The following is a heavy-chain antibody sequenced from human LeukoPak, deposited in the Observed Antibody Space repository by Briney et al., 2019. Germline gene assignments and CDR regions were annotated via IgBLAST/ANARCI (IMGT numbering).Heavy chain of an antibody. J-gene: IGHJ4*02. CDR3: ARYSSHWSFDS. D-gene: IGHD6-19*01. Sequence: GGSLRLSCATSGFTFSSYSMNWVRQAPGKGLEWVSYISSSSSTIYYADSVKGRFTISRDNAKNSLYLQMNNLRAEDTAVYYCARYSSHWSFDSWGQGTLVTVSS. V-gene: IGHV3-48*01. CDR1: GFTFSSYS. CDR2: ISSSSSTI.